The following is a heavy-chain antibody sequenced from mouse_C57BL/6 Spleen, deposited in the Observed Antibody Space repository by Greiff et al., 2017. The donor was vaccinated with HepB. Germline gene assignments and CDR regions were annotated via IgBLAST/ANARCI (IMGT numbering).Heavy chain of an antibody. CDR2: IYPGSGSN. J-gene: IGHJ1*03. Sequence: QVQLQQSGAELVKPGASVKMSCKASGYTFTSYWITWVKQRPGQGLEWIGDIYPGSGSNNYHEKFKSKATLTVDTSSSTAYMQLSSLTSEDSAVYYCARWHYYYGSSYDWYFDVWGTGTTVTVSS. V-gene: IGHV1-55*01. D-gene: IGHD1-1*01. CDR1: GYTFTSYW. CDR3: ARWHYYYGSSYDWYFDV.